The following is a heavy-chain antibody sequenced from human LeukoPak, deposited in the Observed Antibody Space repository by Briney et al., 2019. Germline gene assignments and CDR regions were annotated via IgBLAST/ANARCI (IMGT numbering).Heavy chain of an antibody. CDR1: GFTFSSYS. J-gene: IGHJ4*02. D-gene: IGHD2-8*01. CDR3: AKELLMGFYFDY. CDR2: ISSSSSTI. Sequence: GGSLRLSCAASGFTFSSYSMNWVRQAPGKGLEWVSYISSSSSTIYYADSVKGRFTISRDNSKNTLYLQMNSLRAEDSAVYYCAKELLMGFYFDYWGQGTLATVSS. V-gene: IGHV3-48*01.